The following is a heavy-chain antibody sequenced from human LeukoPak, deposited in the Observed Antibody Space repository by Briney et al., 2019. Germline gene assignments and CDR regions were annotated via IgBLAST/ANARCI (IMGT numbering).Heavy chain of an antibody. CDR2: ISAYNGNT. V-gene: IGHV1-18*01. CDR1: GYTFTSYG. J-gene: IGHJ3*02. CDR3: ARDLYCGGDCYQNDN. D-gene: IGHD2-21*02. Sequence: ASVKVSCKASGYTFTSYGISWVRQAPGQGLEWMGWISAYNGNTNYAQKLQGRVTMTTDTSTSTAYMELRSLRSDDTAVYYCARDLYCGGDCYQNDNWGQGTMVTVSS.